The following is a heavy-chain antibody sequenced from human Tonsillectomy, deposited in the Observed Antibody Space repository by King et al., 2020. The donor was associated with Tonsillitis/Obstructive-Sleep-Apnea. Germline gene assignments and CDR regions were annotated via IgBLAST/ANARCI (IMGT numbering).Heavy chain of an antibody. Sequence: VQLVESGGGLVQPGGSLRLSCAASGFTFSSYAMSWVRQAPGKGLEWGSAISGRGGRTYYADSVKGRFTISRDNSKSTLYLQMNSLRAEDTAVYYCAKDFGEEWEVFDIWGQGTMVTVSS. CDR2: ISGRGGRT. D-gene: IGHD1-26*01. CDR3: AKDFGEEWEVFDI. CDR1: GFTFSSYA. V-gene: IGHV3-23*04. J-gene: IGHJ3*02.